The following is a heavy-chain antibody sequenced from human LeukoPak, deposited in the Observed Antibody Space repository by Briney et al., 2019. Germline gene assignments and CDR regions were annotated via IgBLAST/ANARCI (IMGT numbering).Heavy chain of an antibody. CDR1: GGSISSYY. CDR3: ARDRKQWLVLYYYYYGMDV. CDR2: IYYSGST. Sequence: SETLSLTCTVSGGSISSYYWSWIRQPPGKGLEWIGYIYYSGSTNYNPSLKSRVTISVDTSKNQFSLKLSSVTAADTAVYYCARDRKQWLVLYYYYYGMDVWGQGTTVTVSS. V-gene: IGHV4-59*01. J-gene: IGHJ6*02. D-gene: IGHD6-19*01.